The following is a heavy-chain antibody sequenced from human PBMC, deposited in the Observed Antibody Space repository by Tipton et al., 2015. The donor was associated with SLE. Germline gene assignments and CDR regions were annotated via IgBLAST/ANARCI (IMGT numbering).Heavy chain of an antibody. Sequence: SLRLSCAASGFTFSSYSMNWVRQAPGKGLEWVSSISSCSSYIYYADSVKGRFTISRVNAKNSLYLQMSSLRAGDTAVYYCSRDLDAVLPALFDPWGQGTLVTVSS. D-gene: IGHD2-2*01. V-gene: IGHV3-21*01. CDR1: GFTFSSYS. CDR3: SRDLDAVLPALFDP. J-gene: IGHJ5*02. CDR2: ISSCSSYI.